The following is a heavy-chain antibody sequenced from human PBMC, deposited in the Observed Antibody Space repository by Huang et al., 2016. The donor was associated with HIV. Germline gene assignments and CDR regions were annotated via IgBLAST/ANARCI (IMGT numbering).Heavy chain of an antibody. Sequence: QVQLVQSGGEVKKPGASVKVSCKASDYTFTSYGISWVRQAPGQGLEWMGWINTNNGDTNYAQKFQGRVTMTTDTSTSTAYMELRSLRSDDTAVYYSGGSSGYWSFDYWGQGTLVTVSS. J-gene: IGHJ4*02. CDR3: GGSSGYWSFDY. CDR1: DYTFTSYG. V-gene: IGHV1-18*04. CDR2: INTNNGDT. D-gene: IGHD3-22*01.